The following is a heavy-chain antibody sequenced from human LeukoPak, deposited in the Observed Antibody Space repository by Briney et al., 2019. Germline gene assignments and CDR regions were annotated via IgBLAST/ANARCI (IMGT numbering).Heavy chain of an antibody. CDR2: ISSSSSYI. Sequence: AGGSLRLSCAASGFTFSSYSMNWVRQAPGKGLEWVSSISSSSSYIYYADSVKGRFTISRDNAKNSLYLQMNSLRAEDTAVYYCAREGAYARAFDIWGQGTMVTVSS. V-gene: IGHV3-21*01. D-gene: IGHD4-17*01. J-gene: IGHJ3*02. CDR3: AREGAYARAFDI. CDR1: GFTFSSYS.